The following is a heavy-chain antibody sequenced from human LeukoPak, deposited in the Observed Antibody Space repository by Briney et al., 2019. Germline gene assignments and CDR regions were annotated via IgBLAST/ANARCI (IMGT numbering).Heavy chain of an antibody. D-gene: IGHD6-19*01. V-gene: IGHV4-38-2*02. Sequence: SETLSLTCTVSGYSISSGYYWGWIRQPPGQGLEWIGSIYHSGSTYYNPSLKSRVTISVDTSKNQFSLKLSSVTAADTAVYYCARSEYSSGWYFDYWGQGTLVTVSS. J-gene: IGHJ4*02. CDR2: IYHSGST. CDR1: GYSISSGYY. CDR3: ARSEYSSGWYFDY.